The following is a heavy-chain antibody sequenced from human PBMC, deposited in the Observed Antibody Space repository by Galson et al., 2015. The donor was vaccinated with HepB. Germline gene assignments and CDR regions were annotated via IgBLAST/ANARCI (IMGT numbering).Heavy chain of an antibody. CDR1: GFAFSDYY. D-gene: IGHD6-19*01. CDR3: ARRLSISGWYHWFDP. J-gene: IGHJ5*02. CDR2: ISSSSSYT. V-gene: IGHV3-11*06. Sequence: SLRLSCAASGFAFSDYYMSWIRQAPGKGLEWVSYISSSSSYTNYADSVKGRFTISRDNAKNSLYLQMNSLRAEDTAVYYCARRLSISGWYHWFDPWGQGTLVTVSS.